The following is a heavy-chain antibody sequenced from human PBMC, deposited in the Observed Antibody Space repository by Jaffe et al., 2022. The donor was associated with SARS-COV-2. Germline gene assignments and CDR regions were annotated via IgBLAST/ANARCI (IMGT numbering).Heavy chain of an antibody. CDR1: GFTFSNYA. CDR2: ISDAGGST. CDR3: AKVRDYNDNWGASDY. Sequence: EVQLVESGGGLVQPGGSLRLSCAASGFTFSNYAMRWVRQAPGKGLEWISGISDAGGSTYYADSVKGRFTISRDNSKNTLYLQMNSLRAEDTAVYYCAKVRDYNDNWGASDYWGQGTLATVSS. V-gene: IGHV3-23*04. J-gene: IGHJ4*02. D-gene: IGHD1-1*01.